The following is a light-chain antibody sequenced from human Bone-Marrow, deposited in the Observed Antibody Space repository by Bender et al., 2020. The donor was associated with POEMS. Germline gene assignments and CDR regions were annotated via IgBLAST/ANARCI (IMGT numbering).Light chain of an antibody. CDR1: SSDVGSYNL. V-gene: IGLV2-23*02. J-gene: IGLJ1*01. Sequence: QSALTQPASVSGSPGQSITISCTGTSSDVGSYNLVSWYQQHPGEAPKLIIYEVTKRPSGVSNRFSGSKSGNTASLTISGLQAEDEADYYCSSYAGSRIFVFGTGTKVTVL. CDR3: SSYAGSRIFV. CDR2: EVT.